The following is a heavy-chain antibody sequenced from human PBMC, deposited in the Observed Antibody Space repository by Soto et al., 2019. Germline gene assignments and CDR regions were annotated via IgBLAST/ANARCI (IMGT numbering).Heavy chain of an antibody. CDR3: AMDYFDSSDYTTNWFDP. Sequence: PSETLSLSCSVSGDSISNSRFYWAWIRQPPGEGLEWIGSIYHTGNAYYNPSLKSRVTIFVDTSKNQLSLKLTSVTAADTALYYCAMDYFDSSDYTTNWFDPWGQGTLVTVS. CDR2: IYHTGNA. CDR1: GDSISNSRFY. V-gene: IGHV4-39*01. J-gene: IGHJ5*02. D-gene: IGHD3-22*01.